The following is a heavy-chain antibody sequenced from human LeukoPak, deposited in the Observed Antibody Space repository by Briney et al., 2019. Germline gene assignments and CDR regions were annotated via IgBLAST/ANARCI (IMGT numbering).Heavy chain of an antibody. J-gene: IGHJ4*02. Sequence: GGSLRLSCAASGFTFRYYTMHWVRQAPGKGLVRVAVISFAGSNEYYADSVKGRFTISRDNSKNTLYLQMNSLRVEDTAVYYCARVLNYYDSSGYYFSYWGQGTLVTVSS. CDR1: GFTFRYYT. CDR2: ISFAGSNE. D-gene: IGHD3-22*01. CDR3: ARVLNYYDSSGYYFSY. V-gene: IGHV3-30-3*01.